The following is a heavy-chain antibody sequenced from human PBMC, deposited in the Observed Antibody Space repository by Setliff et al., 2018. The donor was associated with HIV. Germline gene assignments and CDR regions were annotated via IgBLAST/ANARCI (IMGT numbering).Heavy chain of an antibody. CDR1: GYIFTDYY. D-gene: IGHD2-8*01. V-gene: IGHV1-2*02. Sequence: ASVKVSCKASGYIFTDYYMHWVRQAPGQGLEWMGWINPNSGDTNYAQKFQGRLSMSTASSTSTANMFLRSLRYDDTAVYYCARTPRIMVTLKGEYYYYYMDVWGKGTTVTVSS. CDR2: INPNSGDT. J-gene: IGHJ6*03. CDR3: ARTPRIMVTLKGEYYYYYMDV.